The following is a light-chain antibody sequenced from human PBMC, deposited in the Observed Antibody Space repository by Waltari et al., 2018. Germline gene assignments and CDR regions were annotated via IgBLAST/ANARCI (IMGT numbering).Light chain of an antibody. J-gene: IGLJ1*01. Sequence: QSAMTQPASVSGYPGQSITISFTGTRNAIGYSDRISWYQHHPGKAPKVIIYHVDNRPSGVSNRFSGSKSGYTASLTISGLQAEDEAHYYCNAFAMGYTYVFGSGTKVTLI. CDR3: NAFAMGYTYV. CDR2: HVD. CDR1: RNAIGYSDR. V-gene: IGLV2-14*03.